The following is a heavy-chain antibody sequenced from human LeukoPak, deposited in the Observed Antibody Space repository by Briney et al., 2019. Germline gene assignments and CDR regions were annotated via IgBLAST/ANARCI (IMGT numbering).Heavy chain of an antibody. J-gene: IGHJ4*02. CDR1: GYTFTSYG. D-gene: IGHD6-13*01. Sequence: AAVTVSCMASGYTFTSYGISWVRPAPGQGLEWMGWISAYNGNTNYARKLQGSDTLTTDTSRSTAYMYLISLRADDTAGSLFVRDRGLEQLFDYWGQGTLVPVSS. V-gene: IGHV1-18*01. CDR3: VRDRGLEQLFDY. CDR2: ISAYNGNT.